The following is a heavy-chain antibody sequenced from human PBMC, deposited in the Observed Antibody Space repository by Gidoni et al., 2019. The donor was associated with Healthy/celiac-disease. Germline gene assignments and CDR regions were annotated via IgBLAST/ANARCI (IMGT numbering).Heavy chain of an antibody. V-gene: IGHV3-23*01. CDR2: ISGSGGST. Sequence: EVQLLESGGGLVQPGGSLRLSCAASGFTFSSYAISWVRQAPGKGLEWVSAISGSGGSTYYADSVKGRFTISRDNSKNTLYLQMNSLRAEDTAVYYCAKDSALYPDAFDIWGQGTMVTVSS. D-gene: IGHD2-2*02. CDR1: GFTFSSYA. J-gene: IGHJ3*02. CDR3: AKDSALYPDAFDI.